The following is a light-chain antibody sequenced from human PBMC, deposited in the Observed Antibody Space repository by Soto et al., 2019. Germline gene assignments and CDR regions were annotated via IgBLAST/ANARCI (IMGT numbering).Light chain of an antibody. CDR2: DVS. CDR3: SSFTSSSTFV. Sequence: QSVLAQPASVSGSRGQSITISCTGTSSDVDRYNYVSWFQQHLGKVPKLIIYDVSNWPSGVSDRFSGSKSGNTASLTFSGLHPEDEADYYCSSFTSSSTFVFGTGTRSPS. CDR1: SSDVDRYNY. V-gene: IGLV2-14*03. J-gene: IGLJ1*01.